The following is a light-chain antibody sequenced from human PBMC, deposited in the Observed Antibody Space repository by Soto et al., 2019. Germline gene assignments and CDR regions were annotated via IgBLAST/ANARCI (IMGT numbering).Light chain of an antibody. CDR3: SANTERNTLVL. V-gene: IGLV2-14*01. CDR2: EVS. CDR1: SSDVGGYNF. Sequence: QSALTKPASVSGSPGQSITISCTGTSSDVGGYNFVSWYQQHPGKAPRLIIYEVSSRPSGVSYRFSGSKSGNTAALTISGIQAEDEADYYCSANTERNTLVLFGGGTKLTVL. J-gene: IGLJ3*02.